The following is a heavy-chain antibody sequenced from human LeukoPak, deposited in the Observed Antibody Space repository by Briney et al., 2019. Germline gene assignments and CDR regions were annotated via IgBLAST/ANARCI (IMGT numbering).Heavy chain of an antibody. D-gene: IGHD5-12*01. CDR2: IKQDGSEK. CDR1: GFTFSSYW. CDR3: ARVPDIVENWFDP. J-gene: IGHJ5*02. Sequence: PGGSLRLSCAASGFTFSSYWMSWVRQAPGKGLEWVANIKQDGSEKYYVVSVKGRFTISRDNAQNSLYLQMNSLRVEDTAVYYCARVPDIVENWFDPWGQGTLVTVSS. V-gene: IGHV3-7*01.